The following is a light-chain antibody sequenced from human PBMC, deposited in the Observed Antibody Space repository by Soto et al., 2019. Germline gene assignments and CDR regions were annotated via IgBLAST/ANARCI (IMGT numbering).Light chain of an antibody. J-gene: IGLJ2*01. Sequence: QSALTQPASVSGSPGQSITISCTGTSSDVGAYNYVSWYQQHPGKAPKLLIYEVTNRPSGVSNRFSASKSGNTASLTISGPQAEDEADYYCNSYTTSSTLVFGGGTKLTVL. CDR3: NSYTTSSTLV. CDR1: SSDVGAYNY. V-gene: IGLV2-14*01. CDR2: EVT.